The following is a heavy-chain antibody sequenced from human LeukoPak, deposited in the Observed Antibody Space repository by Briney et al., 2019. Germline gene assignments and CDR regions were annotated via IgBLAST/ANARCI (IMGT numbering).Heavy chain of an antibody. Sequence: GGSVRLSCAASGFTFSSYGMHWVRQAPGKGLEWVAVIWYDGSNKYYADSVKGRFTISRDNSKNTLYLQMNSLRAEDTAVYYCARDGYYVDAFDIWGQGTTVSSSS. CDR3: ARDGYYVDAFDI. CDR1: GFTFSSYG. CDR2: IWYDGSNK. J-gene: IGHJ3*02. D-gene: IGHD3-22*01. V-gene: IGHV3-33*01.